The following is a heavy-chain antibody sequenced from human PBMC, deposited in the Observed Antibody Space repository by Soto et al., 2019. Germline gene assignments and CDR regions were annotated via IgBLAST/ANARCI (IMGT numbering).Heavy chain of an antibody. CDR2: IKQDGSEK. CDR3: ARTGYYDIFWFDP. Sequence: GGSLRLSCAASGFTFSSYWMSWVRQAPGKGLEWVANIKQDGSEKYYVDSVKGRFTISRDNAKNSLYLQMNSLRAEDTAVYYCARTGYYDIFWFDPWGQGTLVTVSS. J-gene: IGHJ5*02. V-gene: IGHV3-7*03. D-gene: IGHD3-9*01. CDR1: GFTFSSYW.